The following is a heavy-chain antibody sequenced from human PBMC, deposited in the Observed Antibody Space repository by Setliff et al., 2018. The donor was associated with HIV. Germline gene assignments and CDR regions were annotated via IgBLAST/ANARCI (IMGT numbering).Heavy chain of an antibody. D-gene: IGHD3-3*01. J-gene: IGHJ5*02. CDR1: GGSFSGFY. CDR2: INHSGKT. CDR3: ARGFTIFGVGFSADPTGNWFDP. Sequence: KTSETLSLTCAVYGGSFSGFYWSWIRQAPGEGLEWIGEINHSGKTNYNPSLKSRITLSVDTSENQFALKLASVTAADTAVYYCARGFTIFGVGFSADPTGNWFDPWGQGTLVTVSS. V-gene: IGHV4-34*01.